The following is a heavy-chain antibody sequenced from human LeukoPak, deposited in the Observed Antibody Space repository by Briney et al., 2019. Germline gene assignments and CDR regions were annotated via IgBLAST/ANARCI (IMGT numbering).Heavy chain of an antibody. CDR3: ARDYRTTPRD. D-gene: IGHD4-17*01. V-gene: IGHV3-74*01. CDR2: INSDGSST. J-gene: IGHJ4*02. Sequence: SXXXMHWVRQAXGXXLVWVSRINSDGSSTSYADSVKGRFTISRDNAKNTLYLQMNSLRAEDTAVYYCARDYRTTPRDWGQGTLVTVSS. CDR1: SXXX.